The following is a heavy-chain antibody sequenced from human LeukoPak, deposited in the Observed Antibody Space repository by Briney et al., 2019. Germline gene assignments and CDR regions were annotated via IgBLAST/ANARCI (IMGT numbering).Heavy chain of an antibody. CDR1: GFTFSSYW. CDR2: INSDGSST. V-gene: IGHV3-74*01. D-gene: IGHD3-22*01. CDR3: AKDKSRITMIVVADYFDY. Sequence: GGSLRLSCAASGFTFSSYWMHWVRQAPGKGLVWVSRINSDGSSTSYADSVKGRFTISRDNSKNTLYLQMNSLRAEDTAVYYSAKDKSRITMIVVADYFDYWGQGTLVTVSS. J-gene: IGHJ4*02.